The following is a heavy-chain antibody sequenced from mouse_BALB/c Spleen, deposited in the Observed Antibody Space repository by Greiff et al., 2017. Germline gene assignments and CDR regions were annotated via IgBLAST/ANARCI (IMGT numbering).Heavy chain of an antibody. V-gene: IGHV5-17*02. CDR1: GFTFSSFG. CDR3: ARAYYGNYEDWYFDV. D-gene: IGHD2-10*01. CDR2: ISSGSSTI. Sequence: EVHLVESGGGLVQPGGSRKLSCAASGFTFSSFGMHWVRQAPEKGLEWVAYISSGSSTIYYADTVKGRFTISRDNPKNTLFLQMTSLRSEDTAMYYCARAYYGNYEDWYFDVWGAGTTVTVSS. J-gene: IGHJ1*01.